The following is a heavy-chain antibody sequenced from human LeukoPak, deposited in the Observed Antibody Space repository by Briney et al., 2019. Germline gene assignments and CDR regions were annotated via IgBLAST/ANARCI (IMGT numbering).Heavy chain of an antibody. CDR2: IYSGGST. CDR3: ARAATYYDILTGYSTTYFQH. V-gene: IGHV3-53*01. D-gene: IGHD3-9*01. CDR1: GFTVSSNY. Sequence: GGSLRLSCAASGFTVSSNYMSWVRQAPGKGLEWVSVIYSGGSTYYADSVKGRFTISRDNSKNTLYLQMNSLRAEDTAVYYCARAATYYDILTGYSTTYFQHWGLGTLVTVSS. J-gene: IGHJ1*01.